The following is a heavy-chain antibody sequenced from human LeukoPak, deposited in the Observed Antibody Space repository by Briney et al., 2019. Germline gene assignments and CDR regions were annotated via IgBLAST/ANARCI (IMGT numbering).Heavy chain of an antibody. CDR2: IYTSGST. Sequence: SETLSLTCTVSGVSISSYYWSWIRQPAGKGLEWIGRIYTSGSTNYNPSLKIRVTMSVDTSKNQFSLKLSSVTAADPAVYYCARDPYSSSPRSYYYYYMEVWGKGTTVTVSS. CDR1: GVSISSYY. CDR3: ARDPYSSSPRSYYYYYMEV. V-gene: IGHV4-4*07. D-gene: IGHD6-13*01. J-gene: IGHJ6*03.